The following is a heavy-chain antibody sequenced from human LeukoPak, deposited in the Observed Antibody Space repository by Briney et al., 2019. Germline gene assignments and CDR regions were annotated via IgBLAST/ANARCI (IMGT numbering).Heavy chain of an antibody. CDR1: GGTFSSYA. D-gene: IGHD4-23*01. V-gene: IGHV1-69*01. Sequence: GSSVKVSCKASGGTFSSYAISWVRQAPGQGLDWMGGIIPIFGTANYAQKFQGRVTITADESTSTAYMELSSLRSEDTAVYYCARVPTVVGNHYFDYWGQGTLVTVSS. J-gene: IGHJ4*02. CDR3: ARVPTVVGNHYFDY. CDR2: IIPIFGTA.